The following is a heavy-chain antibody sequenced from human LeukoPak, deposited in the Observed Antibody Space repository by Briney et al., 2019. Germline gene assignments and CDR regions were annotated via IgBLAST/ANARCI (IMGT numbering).Heavy chain of an antibody. CDR2: ISGSGGST. CDR3: AKGLGGYDC. J-gene: IGHJ4*02. Sequence: GGSLRLSCAASGFTFSSYAMSWVRQAPGKGLEWVSGISGSGGSTYYANSVKGRFTISRDNSKNTRYLQMNSLRAEDTAVYYCAKGLGGYDCWGQGTLVTVSS. V-gene: IGHV3-23*01. CDR1: GFTFSSYA. D-gene: IGHD5-12*01.